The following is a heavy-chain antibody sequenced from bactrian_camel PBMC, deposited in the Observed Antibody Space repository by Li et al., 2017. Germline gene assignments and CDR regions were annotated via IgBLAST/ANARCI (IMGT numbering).Heavy chain of an antibody. CDR2: INVDGTI. CDR1: GYAYNSIC. CDR3: APVVSNF. Sequence: HVQLVESGGGSVQPGGSLKLSCAASGYAYNSICMGWFRQAPGKQREGVALINVDGTISYSDSVTGRFTISRDNANNTSYLQMNSLKSEDTALYYCAPVVSNFWGQGTQVTVS. V-gene: IGHV3S53*01. J-gene: IGHJ4*01. D-gene: IGHD2*01.